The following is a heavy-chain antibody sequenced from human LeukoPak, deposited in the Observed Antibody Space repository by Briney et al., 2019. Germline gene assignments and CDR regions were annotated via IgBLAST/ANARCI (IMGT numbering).Heavy chain of an antibody. CDR2: ISSSGSTI. D-gene: IGHD1-14*01. CDR3: ARDIGSSYYYYYYMDV. CDR1: GFTFSDYY. Sequence: PGGSLRLSCAASGFTFSDYYMSWIRQAPGKGLEWVSYISSSGSTIYYADSVKGRFTISRDNAKNSLYLQMNSLRAEDTAVYYCARDIGSSYYYYYYMDVWGKGTTVTVSS. J-gene: IGHJ6*03. V-gene: IGHV3-11*01.